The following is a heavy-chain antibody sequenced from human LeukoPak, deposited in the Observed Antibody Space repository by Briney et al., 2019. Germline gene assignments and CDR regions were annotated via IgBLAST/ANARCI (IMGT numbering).Heavy chain of an antibody. CDR1: GFTLSGYS. J-gene: IGHJ4*02. D-gene: IGHD6-6*01. V-gene: IGHV3-48*02. CDR2: ITISSNTI. CDR3: TRGRPYYFDY. Sequence: GGSLRLSCAASGFTLSGYSMNWVRQAPGKGLEWVSYITISSNTIYYADSVKGRFTISRDNAKNSLYLQMNSLRDEDTAVYYCTRGRPYYFDYWGQGTLVTVSS.